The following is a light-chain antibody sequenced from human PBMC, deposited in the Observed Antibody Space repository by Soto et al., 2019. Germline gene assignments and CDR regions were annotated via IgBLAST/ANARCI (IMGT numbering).Light chain of an antibody. CDR1: QSVSSN. CDR3: QHYNNWPPWT. V-gene: IGKV3-15*01. CDR2: GAS. Sequence: EIVMTQSPATLSVSPGERATVSCRASQSVSSNLAWYQQKPGQAPRLLIYGASIRATGIPARFSGSGSGTEFTLTISSLQSEDFAVYYCQHYNNWPPWTFGQGTKADIK. J-gene: IGKJ1*01.